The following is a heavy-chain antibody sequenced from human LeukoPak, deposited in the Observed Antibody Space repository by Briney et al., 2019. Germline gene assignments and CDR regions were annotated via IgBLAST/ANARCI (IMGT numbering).Heavy chain of an antibody. V-gene: IGHV3-48*01. CDR2: ISSSNSAT. CDR1: GFIFSTYS. CDR3: ARDTADRYCSSTSCYKGVEY. J-gene: IGHJ4*02. D-gene: IGHD2-2*02. Sequence: PGGSLRLSCAASGFIFSTYSMNWVRQAPGKGLEWVSYISSSNSATYYADSVKGRFTISRDNSKNTLYLQMNSLRAEDTAVYYCARDTADRYCSSTSCYKGVEYWGQGTLVTVSS.